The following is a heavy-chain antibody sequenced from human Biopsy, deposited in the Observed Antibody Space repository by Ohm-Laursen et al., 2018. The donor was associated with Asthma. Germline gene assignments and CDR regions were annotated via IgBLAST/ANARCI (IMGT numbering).Heavy chain of an antibody. CDR1: GFTFSNYG. CDR2: ISFDGSNK. V-gene: IGHV3-30*18. J-gene: IGHJ4*02. D-gene: IGHD1-26*01. CDR3: AKEVFPGWELRRGPDS. Sequence: SLRLSCAASGFTFSNYGMHWVRQAPGKGLDWVAVISFDGSNKNYTDSVKGRFTISRDNSRNTLHLEMNSLRAEDTAVYFCAKEVFPGWELRRGPDSWGQGTLVTVSS.